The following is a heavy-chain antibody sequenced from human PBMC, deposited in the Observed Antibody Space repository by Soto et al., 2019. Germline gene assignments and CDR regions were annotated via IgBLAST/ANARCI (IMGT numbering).Heavy chain of an antibody. Sequence: PGGSLRLSCAASGFTFSSYAMSWVRQAPGKGLDWVSAISGSGGSTYYADSVKGRFTISRDNSKNTLYLQMNSLRAEDTAVYYCAKAVVVVAATLNYYYYMDVWGKGTTVTVSS. CDR3: AKAVVVVAATLNYYYYMDV. J-gene: IGHJ6*03. V-gene: IGHV3-23*01. CDR2: ISGSGGST. D-gene: IGHD2-15*01. CDR1: GFTFSSYA.